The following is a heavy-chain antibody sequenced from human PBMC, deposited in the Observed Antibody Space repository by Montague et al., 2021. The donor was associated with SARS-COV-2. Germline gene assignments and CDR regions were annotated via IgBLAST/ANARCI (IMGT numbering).Heavy chain of an antibody. CDR2: TYYRSRWCD. D-gene: IGHD1-7*01. V-gene: IGHV6-1*01. J-gene: IGHJ4*02. CDR3: ARGNWEKVTGTTSDYLYYFDR. Sequence: CAISGDSVSSSSVAWNWNRQSPSRGLEWLGRTYYRSRWCDDYAASVKGRITMNPDTAKNHFSLQLNSVTPEDTAVYYCARGNWEKVTGTTSDYLYYFDRWGQGTLVTVSS. CDR1: GDSVSSSSVA.